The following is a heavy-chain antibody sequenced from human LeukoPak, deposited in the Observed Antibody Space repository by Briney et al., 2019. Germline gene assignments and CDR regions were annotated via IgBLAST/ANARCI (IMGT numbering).Heavy chain of an antibody. Sequence: GGSLRLSCAASGFTFSSYAMHWVRQAPGKGLEWVAVISYDGSNEQYADSVKGRFSISRDSSKNILYLQMNSLRAEDTAVYYCAKDRCSNGVGCYYYYMDVWGKGTTVTISS. CDR2: ISYDGSNE. V-gene: IGHV3-30*04. CDR3: AKDRCSNGVGCYYYYMDV. CDR1: GFTFSSYA. D-gene: IGHD2-8*01. J-gene: IGHJ6*03.